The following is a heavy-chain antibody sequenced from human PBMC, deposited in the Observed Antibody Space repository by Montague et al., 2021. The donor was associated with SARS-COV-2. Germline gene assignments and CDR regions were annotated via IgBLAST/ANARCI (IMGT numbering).Heavy chain of an antibody. CDR3: ARDRDWDDWCGMDV. V-gene: IGHV3-48*03. J-gene: IGHJ6*02. CDR2: ISSSGGGRTK. Sequence: SLRLSRAASGFIVSSYELNWVRQAPGKGLEWISYISSSGGGRTKHYTXXVKGRFTISRDNAKNSLYLQMNRLRVEDTAIYYCARDRDWDDWCGMDVWGQGTTVTVSS. D-gene: IGHD2-21*01. CDR1: GFIVSSYE.